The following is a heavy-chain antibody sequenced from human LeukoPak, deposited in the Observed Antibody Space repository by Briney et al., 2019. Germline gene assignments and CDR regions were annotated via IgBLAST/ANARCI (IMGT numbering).Heavy chain of an antibody. CDR1: GFTFSSYE. D-gene: IGHD5-24*01. J-gene: IGHJ3*02. CDR3: ARDPARPLQFRRWGHAFDI. V-gene: IGHV3-48*03. Sequence: GGSLRLSCAASGFTFSSYEMNWVRQAPGKGLEWVSYISSSGSTIYYADSVKGRFTISRDNAKNSLYLQMNSLRAEDTALYYCARDPARPLQFRRWGHAFDIWGQGTMVTVSS. CDR2: ISSSGSTI.